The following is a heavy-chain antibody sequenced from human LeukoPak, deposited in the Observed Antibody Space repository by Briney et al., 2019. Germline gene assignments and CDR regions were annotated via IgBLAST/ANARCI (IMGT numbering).Heavy chain of an antibody. CDR2: IYYSGST. V-gene: IGHV4-59*05. CDR3: ATALELTAY. J-gene: IGHJ4*02. CDR1: GGSISSYY. D-gene: IGHD1-7*01. Sequence: SETLSLTCTVSGGSISSYYWSWIRQPPGKGLEWIGSIYYSGSTYYNPSLKSRVTISVDTSKNQFSLKLSSVTAADTAVYYCATALELTAYWGQGTLVTVSS.